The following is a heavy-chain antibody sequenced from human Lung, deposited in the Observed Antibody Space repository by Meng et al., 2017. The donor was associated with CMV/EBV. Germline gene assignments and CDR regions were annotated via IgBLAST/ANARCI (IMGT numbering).Heavy chain of an antibody. CDR1: GYTFTAYY. CDR2: INPNSGGT. Sequence: ASVKVSXKASGYTFTAYYMHWVRQAPGQGLEWMGWINPNSGGTNYAQKFQGRVTMTRDTSISTAYMELSRLRSDETAVYYCARADCSSNNCYAPESGPFDYWGKGTLVTVSS. J-gene: IGHJ4*02. CDR3: ARADCSSNNCYAPESGPFDY. D-gene: IGHD2-2*01. V-gene: IGHV1-2*02.